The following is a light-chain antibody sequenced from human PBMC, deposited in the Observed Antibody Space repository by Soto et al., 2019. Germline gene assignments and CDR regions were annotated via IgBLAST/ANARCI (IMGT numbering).Light chain of an antibody. V-gene: IGKV1-8*01. CDR2: AAS. Sequence: AIRMTQSPSSFSASTGDRVTITCRASQGISSYLAWYQQKPGKAPKLLIYAASTLQSGVPSRFSGSGSGTDFTLTISCLQSEDFATYYCQQYYSYPPYPSGQGTKLQIK. J-gene: IGKJ2*01. CDR1: QGISSY. CDR3: QQYYSYPPYP.